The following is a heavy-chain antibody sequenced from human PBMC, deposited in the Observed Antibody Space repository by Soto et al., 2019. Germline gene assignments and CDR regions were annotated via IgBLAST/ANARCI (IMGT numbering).Heavy chain of an antibody. Sequence: XGSLRLSCAASGCTFSNAWMNWVRQAPGKGLDWVGRIKSKSDGGTTDYAAPVKGRFTISRDDSKNTLYLQMNSLKTEDTAVYYCTTGLTYYYDSSGYYWAGGMDVWRQGITVTVSS. J-gene: IGHJ6*02. D-gene: IGHD3-22*01. CDR2: IKSKSDGGTT. CDR1: GCTFSNAW. CDR3: TTGLTYYYDSSGYYWAGGMDV. V-gene: IGHV3-15*01.